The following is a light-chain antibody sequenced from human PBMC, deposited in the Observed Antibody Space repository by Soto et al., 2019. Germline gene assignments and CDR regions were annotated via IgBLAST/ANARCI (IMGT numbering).Light chain of an antibody. V-gene: IGKV3-15*01. CDR1: QSVAGN. Sequence: EMVMTQSPATLSVSPGERATLSCRASQSVAGNLAWYQQKPGQAPRLLIYDASTRATGIPARFSGSGSGTEFTVTISSVQAEDFAVYYCQQYTNWHWTFGQGTKVEIK. CDR3: QQYTNWHWT. J-gene: IGKJ1*01. CDR2: DAS.